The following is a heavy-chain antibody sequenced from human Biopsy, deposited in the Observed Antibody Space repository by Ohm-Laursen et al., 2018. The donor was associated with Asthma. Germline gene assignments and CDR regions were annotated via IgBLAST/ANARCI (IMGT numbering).Heavy chain of an antibody. CDR2: LIPVLGTP. Sequence: SVKVSCKTSGYTFNSAGITWVRQAPGRGLEWMGGLIPVLGTPDHAQMFEGRVTITADESTSTAYMELSSLSSEGTAVYYCARGYSGSDRIVYYYSGLEVWGQGTTVTVSS. D-gene: IGHD5-12*01. CDR3: ARGYSGSDRIVYYYSGLEV. V-gene: IGHV1-69*13. CDR1: GYTFNSAG. J-gene: IGHJ6*02.